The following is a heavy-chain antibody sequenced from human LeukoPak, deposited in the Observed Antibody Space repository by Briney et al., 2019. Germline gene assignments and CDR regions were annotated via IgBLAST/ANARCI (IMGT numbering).Heavy chain of an antibody. J-gene: IGHJ4*02. V-gene: IGHV6-1*01. CDR3: ARVNSWTEEPDTGFDY. CDR2: TYYSSKWYN. CDR1: GDTVSNNRSA. D-gene: IGHD1-14*01. Sequence: SQTLSLTCAISGDTVSNNRSAWNWIRQSPSRGLEWLGRTYYSSKWYNDYAVSVKSRITINPDTSKNQFSLQLNSVSPEDTAVYYCARVNSWTEEPDTGFDYWGQGILVTVSS.